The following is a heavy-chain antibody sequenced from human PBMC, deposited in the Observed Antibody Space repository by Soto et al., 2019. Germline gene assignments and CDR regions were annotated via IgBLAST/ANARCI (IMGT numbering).Heavy chain of an antibody. CDR2: ISYDGSNK. J-gene: IGHJ6*03. CDR1: GFTFSSYG. Sequence: GGSLRLSCAASGFTFSSYGMHWVRQAPGKGLEWVAVISYDGSNKYYADSVKGRFTISRDNSKNTLYLQMNSLRAEDTAVYYCANSRHFEYYYYCYYMDVWGKGTTVTVSS. V-gene: IGHV3-30*18. CDR3: ANSRHFEYYYYCYYMDV.